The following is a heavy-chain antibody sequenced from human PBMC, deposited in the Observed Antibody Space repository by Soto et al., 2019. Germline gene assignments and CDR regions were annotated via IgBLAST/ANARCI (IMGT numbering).Heavy chain of an antibody. CDR3: ARDYMVRGVMRWFDP. CDR1: GGSISSSNW. J-gene: IGHJ5*02. V-gene: IGHV4-4*02. CDR2: IYHSGST. Sequence: QVQLQESGPGLVKPSGTLSLTCAVSGGSISSSNWWSWVRQPPGKGLEWIGEIYHSGSTNYNPSLRGRVTITVDKSKIQSPLKLSSVTAADTAVYYCARDYMVRGVMRWFDPWGQGTLVTVSS. D-gene: IGHD3-10*01.